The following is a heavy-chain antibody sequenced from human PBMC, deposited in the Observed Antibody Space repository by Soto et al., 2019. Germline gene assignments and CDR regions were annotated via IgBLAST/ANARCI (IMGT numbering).Heavy chain of an antibody. CDR1: GFTFSTYT. J-gene: IGHJ6*02. CDR3: AREIGYCASTSCIYGLDV. D-gene: IGHD2-2*01. V-gene: IGHV3-21*01. CDR2: IIGTSNYK. Sequence: PGGSLRLSCAASGFTFSTYTMNWVRQAPGKGLEWVSSIIGTSNYKYYADSMKGRFSVSRDNTKNSVYLQMNSLRAEDTAVYYCAREIGYCASTSCIYGLDVWGQGTTVTGSS.